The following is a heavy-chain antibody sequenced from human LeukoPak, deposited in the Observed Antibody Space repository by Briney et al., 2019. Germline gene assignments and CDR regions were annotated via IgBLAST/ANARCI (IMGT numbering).Heavy chain of an antibody. D-gene: IGHD5-24*01. CDR1: GDTFSRDV. J-gene: IGHJ4*02. Sequence: ASVKVSCKASGDTFSRDVLSWVRQAPGQGLEWMGWITPSGGTNYPQKFQGRVAITRDTSITTAYMDLSRLTSDDTAVYYCARDRYGDGFAHFDYWGQGALVTVSS. CDR3: ARDRYGDGFAHFDY. V-gene: IGHV1-2*02. CDR2: ITPSGGT.